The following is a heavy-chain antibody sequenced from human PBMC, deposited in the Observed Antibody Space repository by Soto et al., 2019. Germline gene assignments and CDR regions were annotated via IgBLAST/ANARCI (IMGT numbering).Heavy chain of an antibody. CDR1: GGSISSSSYY. CDR3: ARPFIRYDDSGTGALDI. CDR2: IYYSGST. D-gene: IGHD3-22*01. Sequence: SETLSLTCTVSGGSISSSSYYWGWIRQPPGKGLEWIGSIYYSGSTYYNPSLKSRVTISVDTSKNQFSLKLSSVTAADTAVYYCARPFIRYDDSGTGALDIWGQGTMVTVSS. V-gene: IGHV4-39*01. J-gene: IGHJ3*02.